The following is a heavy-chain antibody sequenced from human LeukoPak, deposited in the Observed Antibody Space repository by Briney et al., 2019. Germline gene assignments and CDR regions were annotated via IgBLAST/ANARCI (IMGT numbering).Heavy chain of an antibody. CDR2: IWYDGSNK. Sequence: GGSLRLSCAASGFTFSSYGMHWVRQAPGKGLEWVAVIWYDGSNKYYADSVKGRFTISRDNSKNTLYLQMNSLRAEDTAVYYCARGREYCSSTSCRDAFDIWGLGTMVTVSS. V-gene: IGHV3-33*01. D-gene: IGHD2-2*01. CDR3: ARGREYCSSTSCRDAFDI. J-gene: IGHJ3*02. CDR1: GFTFSSYG.